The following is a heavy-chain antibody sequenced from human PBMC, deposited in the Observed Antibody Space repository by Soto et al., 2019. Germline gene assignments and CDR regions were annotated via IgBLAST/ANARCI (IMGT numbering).Heavy chain of an antibody. V-gene: IGHV4-39*01. CDR3: ARIFYDFWSGPYYYGMDV. Sequence: LSLTCSVSGYSVTSSDYYWAWIRQPPGKGLEWIGSMFYSGLTYYNPSLKSRVTLSVDTSKNQFSVRLNSVTAADTAVYYCARIFYDFWSGPYYYGMDVWGQGTTVTVSS. CDR1: GYSVTSSDYY. D-gene: IGHD3-3*01. CDR2: MFYSGLT. J-gene: IGHJ6*02.